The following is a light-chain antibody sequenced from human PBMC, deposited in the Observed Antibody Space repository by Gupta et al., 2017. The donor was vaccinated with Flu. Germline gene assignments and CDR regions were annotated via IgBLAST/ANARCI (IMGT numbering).Light chain of an antibody. CDR3: QQYHNWPPIT. V-gene: IGKV3-15*01. CDR1: QSVSSN. Sequence: EIVMTQSPATLSVSPGERATLSRRASQSVSSNLAWYQQKPGQAPRLLIYGASTRATGMPARFSGSGSGTEFTLTISSLQSEDFAVYYCQQYHNWPPITYGQGTRLEIK. CDR2: GAS. J-gene: IGKJ5*01.